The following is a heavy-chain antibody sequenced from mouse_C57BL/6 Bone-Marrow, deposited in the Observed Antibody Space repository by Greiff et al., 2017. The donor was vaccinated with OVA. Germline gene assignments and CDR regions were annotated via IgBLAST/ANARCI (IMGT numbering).Heavy chain of an antibody. CDR3: TRVGTTVVATPYYFDY. Sequence: EVKLMESGEGLVKPGGSLKLSCAASGFTFSSYAMSWVRQTPEKRLEWVAYISSGGDYIYYADTVKGRFTISRENARNTLYLQMSSLKSEDTAMYYCTRVGTTVVATPYYFDYWGQGTTLTVSS. V-gene: IGHV5-9-1*02. CDR2: ISSGGDYI. J-gene: IGHJ2*01. CDR1: GFTFSSYA. D-gene: IGHD1-1*01.